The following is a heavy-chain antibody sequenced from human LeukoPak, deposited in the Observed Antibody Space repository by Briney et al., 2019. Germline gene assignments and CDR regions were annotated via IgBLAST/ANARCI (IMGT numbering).Heavy chain of an antibody. CDR2: IYHSGST. J-gene: IGHJ4*02. D-gene: IGHD4-17*01. CDR3: ARDFTVTTVGPD. V-gene: IGHV4-38-2*02. Sequence: PSGTLSLTCTVSGYSISSGYYWGWIRQPPGKGLEWIGSIYHSGSTYYNPSLKSRVTISVDTSKNQFSLKLSSVTAADTAVYYCARDFTVTTVGPDWGQGTLVTVSS. CDR1: GYSISSGYY.